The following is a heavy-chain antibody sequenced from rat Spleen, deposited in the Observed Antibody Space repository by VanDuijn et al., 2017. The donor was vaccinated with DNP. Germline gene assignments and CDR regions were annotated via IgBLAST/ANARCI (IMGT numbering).Heavy chain of an antibody. V-gene: IGHV2-16*01. Sequence: QVQLKESGPGLVQPSQTLSLTCTVSGFSLTSYGVSWIRQSPGKGLEWIGAMWSGGIADYNSALKSRLNISRDTSKSQVFLQMNRLQTEDTAMYFCARRNRGLDYWGQGVMVTVSS. J-gene: IGHJ2*01. CDR3: ARRNRGLDY. CDR1: GFSLTSYG. CDR2: MWSGGIA.